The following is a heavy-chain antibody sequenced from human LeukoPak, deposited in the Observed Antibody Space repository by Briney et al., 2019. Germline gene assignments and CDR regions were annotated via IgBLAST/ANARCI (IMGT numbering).Heavy chain of an antibody. D-gene: IGHD6-19*01. V-gene: IGHV4-39*07. J-gene: IGHJ4*02. Sequence: SETLSLTCTVSGGSISSSSYYWGWIRQPPGKGLEWIGSIYYSGSTYYNPSLKSRVTISVDTSKNQFSLKLSSVTAADTAVYYCARVRGARIAVAGGALDYWGQGTLVTVSS. CDR3: ARVRGARIAVAGGALDY. CDR2: IYYSGST. CDR1: GGSISSSSYY.